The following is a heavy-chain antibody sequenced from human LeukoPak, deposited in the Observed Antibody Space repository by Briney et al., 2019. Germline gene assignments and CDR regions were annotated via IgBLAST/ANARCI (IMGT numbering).Heavy chain of an antibody. Sequence: PSQTLSLTCTVSGGSSSSGGYYWSWIRQHPGKGLEWIGHIYYSGTTYYNPSLKSRVTISVDTSQNQFSLQLSSVTAADTAVYYCATYYYGSGSYRTFDSWGQGTLVTVSS. CDR2: IYYSGTT. CDR3: ATYYYGSGSYRTFDS. V-gene: IGHV4-31*03. D-gene: IGHD3-10*01. J-gene: IGHJ4*02. CDR1: GGSSSSGGYY.